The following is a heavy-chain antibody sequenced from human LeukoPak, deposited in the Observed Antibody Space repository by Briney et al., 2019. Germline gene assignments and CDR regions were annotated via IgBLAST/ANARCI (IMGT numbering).Heavy chain of an antibody. CDR1: EFTFGDYA. V-gene: IGHV3-49*04. Sequence: PGGSLRLSCTASEFTFGDYALNWVRQAPGKGLEWLDFIRSKTYGWTTKYAASVKGRFTISRDYSKSIAYLQMNRLETEDTAVYYCSRDGGFLYYFDYWGQGTLVTVSS. J-gene: IGHJ4*02. CDR2: IRSKTYGWTT. D-gene: IGHD2/OR15-2a*01. CDR3: SRDGGFLYYFDY.